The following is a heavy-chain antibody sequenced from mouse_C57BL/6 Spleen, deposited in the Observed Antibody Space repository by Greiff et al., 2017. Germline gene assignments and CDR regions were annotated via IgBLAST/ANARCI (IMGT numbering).Heavy chain of an antibody. V-gene: IGHV1-52*01. Sequence: VQLQQPGAELVRPGSSVKLSCKASGYTFTSYWMHWVKQRPIQGLEWIGNIDPSDSDTHYNQKFKDKATLTVDKSSSTAYMRLSSLTSEDSAVYYCARADDYGFAYWGQGTLVTVSA. J-gene: IGHJ3*01. D-gene: IGHD2-4*01. CDR1: GYTFTSYW. CDR3: ARADDYGFAY. CDR2: IDPSDSDT.